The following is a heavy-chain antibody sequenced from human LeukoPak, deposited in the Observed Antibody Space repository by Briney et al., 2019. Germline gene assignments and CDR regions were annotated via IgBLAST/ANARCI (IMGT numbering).Heavy chain of an antibody. CDR3: ARDHEFRVILPDMVRGVIVSSYFDY. J-gene: IGHJ4*02. D-gene: IGHD3-10*01. CDR1: GYTFTGYY. CDR2: INPNSGGT. Sequence: ASVKVSCKASGYTFTGYYMHWVRQAPGQGLEWMGRINPNSGGTNYAQKFQGRVTITTDESTSTAYMELSSLRSEDTAVYYCARDHEFRVILPDMVRGVIVSSYFDYWGQGTLVTVSS. V-gene: IGHV1-2*06.